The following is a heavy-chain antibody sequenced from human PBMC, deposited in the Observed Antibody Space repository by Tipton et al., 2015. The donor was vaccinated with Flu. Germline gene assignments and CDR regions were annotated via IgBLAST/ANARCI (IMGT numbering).Heavy chain of an antibody. V-gene: IGHV1-2*02. CDR2: INPNSGGT. Sequence: QVQLVQSGAEVKKPGASVKVSCKASGYTFTGYYMHWVRQAPGQGLEWMGWINPNSGGTNYAQKFQGRVTMTRDTSISTAYMELSRLRSDDTAVYYCAREGNDCGGDCSAFDIWGQGTMVTVSS. CDR3: AREGNDCGGDCSAFDI. J-gene: IGHJ3*02. D-gene: IGHD2-21*02. CDR1: GYTFTGYY.